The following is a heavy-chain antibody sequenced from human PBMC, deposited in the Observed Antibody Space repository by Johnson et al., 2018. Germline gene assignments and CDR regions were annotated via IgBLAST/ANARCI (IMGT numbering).Heavy chain of an antibody. CDR1: GYSFTSYW. CDR2: IYPGDSDI. V-gene: IGHV5-51*01. CDR3: ARHRGAYYYDSSGYYQEAFDI. Sequence: VQLVQSGAEVKKPGESLKISCKASGYSFTSYWIGWVRQMAGKGLEWMGIIYPGDSDIRYSPSFQGQITIPADKSISTVYLQWSSLKASCSARDYCARHRGAYYYDSSGYYQEAFDIWGQGTMVTVAS. D-gene: IGHD3-22*01. J-gene: IGHJ3*02.